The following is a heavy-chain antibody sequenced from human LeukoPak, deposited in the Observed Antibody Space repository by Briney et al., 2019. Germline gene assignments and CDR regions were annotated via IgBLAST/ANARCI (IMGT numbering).Heavy chain of an antibody. Sequence: GASVKVSCKASGYTFTSYYMHWVRQAPGQGLEWMGIINPSGGSTSYAQKFQGRVTMTRNTSISTAYMELSSLRSEDTAVYYCARGRGSSSWYTHDDAFDIWGQGTMVTVSS. V-gene: IGHV1-46*01. D-gene: IGHD6-13*01. J-gene: IGHJ3*02. CDR1: GYTFTSYY. CDR2: INPSGGST. CDR3: ARGRGSSSWYTHDDAFDI.